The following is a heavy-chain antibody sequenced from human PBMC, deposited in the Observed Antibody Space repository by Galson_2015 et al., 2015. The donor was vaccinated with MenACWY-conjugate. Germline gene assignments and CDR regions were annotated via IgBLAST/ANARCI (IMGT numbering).Heavy chain of an antibody. CDR3: ARWVAVKMIEY. CDR1: GASISTDY. Sequence: SETLSLTCSVSGASISTDYWSWIRQPPGKGLEWIGYIHYSGSTKYNPSLKTRITMSLDTSENQFSLKLSSVTAADTAVYYCARWVAVKMIEYCGQRTLVTVSS. J-gene: IGHJ4*02. D-gene: IGHD6-19*01. CDR2: IHYSGST. V-gene: IGHV4-59*01.